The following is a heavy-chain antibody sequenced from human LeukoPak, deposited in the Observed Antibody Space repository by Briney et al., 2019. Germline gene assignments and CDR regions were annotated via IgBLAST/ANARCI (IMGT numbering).Heavy chain of an antibody. CDR2: IIPIFGTA. V-gene: IGHV1-69*01. CDR3: ARDRVPAPLGFDP. J-gene: IGHJ5*02. D-gene: IGHD2-2*01. CDR1: GGTFSSYA. Sequence: SVKVSCKASGGTFSSYAISWVRQAPGQGLEWMGGIIPIFGTANYAQKFQGRVTITADESTSTAYMELSSLRSEDTAVYYCARDRVPAPLGFDPWGQGTLVTVSS.